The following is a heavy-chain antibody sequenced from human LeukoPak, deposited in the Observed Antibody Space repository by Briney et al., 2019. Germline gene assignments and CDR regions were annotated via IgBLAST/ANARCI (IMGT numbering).Heavy chain of an antibody. CDR2: IYYSGST. J-gene: IGHJ4*02. Sequence: SETLSLTCTVSGGSISSYYWSWIRQPPGKGLEWIGYIYYSGSTNYNPSLKSRVTISVDTSKNQFSLKLSSVTAADTAVYYCARVIGFWSGSSLFDYWGQGTLVTVSS. CDR3: ARVIGFWSGSSLFDY. D-gene: IGHD3-3*01. V-gene: IGHV4-59*08. CDR1: GGSISSYY.